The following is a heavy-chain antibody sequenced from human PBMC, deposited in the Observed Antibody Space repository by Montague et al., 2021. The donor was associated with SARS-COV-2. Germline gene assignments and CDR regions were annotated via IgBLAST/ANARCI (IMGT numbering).Heavy chain of an antibody. CDR2: IYYTGTT. CDR3: ARHVIPRSRSSLGWFDP. J-gene: IGHJ5*02. D-gene: IGHD3-16*01. V-gene: IGHV4-39*01. CDR1: GDPIRTNSYY. Sequence: SETLSLTCTVSGDPIRTNSYYWGWLRQPPGKGLEWIGSIYYTGTTFSKPSLKSRVTLSVDTSKNQFSLRLSSVTAADTALYHCARHVIPRSRSSLGWFDPWGQGTLVTVSS.